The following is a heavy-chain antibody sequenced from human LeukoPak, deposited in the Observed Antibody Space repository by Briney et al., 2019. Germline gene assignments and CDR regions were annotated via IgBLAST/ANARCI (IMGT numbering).Heavy chain of an antibody. D-gene: IGHD3-10*01. CDR2: IYYSGST. J-gene: IGHJ4*02. CDR1: GGSISSGDYY. Sequence: SETLSLTCTVSGGSISSGDYYWSWIRQPPGKGLEWIGYIYYSGSTYYNPSLKSRVTISVDTSKNQFSLKLSSVTAADTAVCYCARGEFDLNYFDYWGQGTLVTVSS. V-gene: IGHV4-30-4*01. CDR3: ARGEFDLNYFDY.